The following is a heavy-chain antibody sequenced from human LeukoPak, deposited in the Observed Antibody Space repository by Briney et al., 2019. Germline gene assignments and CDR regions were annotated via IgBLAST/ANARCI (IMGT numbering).Heavy chain of an antibody. CDR1: GYTFTSYG. Sequence: EASVKVSCKASGYTFTSYGISWVRQAPGQGLEWMGWISVYNGNTNYAQKLQGRVTMTTDTSTSTAYMELRSLRSEDTAVYYCARVTRGNWFDPWGQGTLVTVSS. V-gene: IGHV1-18*01. CDR2: ISVYNGNT. D-gene: IGHD3-10*01. CDR3: ARVTRGNWFDP. J-gene: IGHJ5*02.